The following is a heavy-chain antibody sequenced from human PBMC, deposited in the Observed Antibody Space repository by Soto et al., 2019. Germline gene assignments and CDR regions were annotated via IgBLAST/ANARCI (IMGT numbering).Heavy chain of an antibody. J-gene: IGHJ6*02. CDR2: IYHSGST. Sequence: QVQLQESGPGLVKPSGTLSLTCAVSGGSISRSNWWSWVRQPPGKGLERIGEIYHSGSTNYNPSLKSRVTISVDKSKNQFSLKLSSVTAADTAVYYCASLTARGYGGYYYGMDVWGQGTTVTVSS. D-gene: IGHD3-16*01. V-gene: IGHV4-4*02. CDR1: GGSISRSNW. CDR3: ASLTARGYGGYYYGMDV.